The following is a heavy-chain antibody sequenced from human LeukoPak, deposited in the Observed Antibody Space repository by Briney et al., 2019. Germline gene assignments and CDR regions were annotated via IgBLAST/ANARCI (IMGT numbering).Heavy chain of an antibody. CDR3: AKAREWSSGYYFDY. CDR2: ISGSGGST. CDR1: GFTFSSYG. D-gene: IGHD3-22*01. J-gene: IGHJ4*02. V-gene: IGHV3-23*01. Sequence: GGSLRLSCAASGFTFSSYGMSWVRQAPGKGLEWVSAISGSGGSTYYADSVKGRFTISRDNSKNTLYLQMNSLRAEDTAVYYCAKAREWSSGYYFDYWGQGTLVTVSS.